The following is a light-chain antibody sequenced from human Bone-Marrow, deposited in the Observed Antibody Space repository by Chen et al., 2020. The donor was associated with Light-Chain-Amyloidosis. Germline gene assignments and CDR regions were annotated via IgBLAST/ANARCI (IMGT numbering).Light chain of an antibody. CDR1: SSNIGSNT. Sequence: QSVLTQPPSASGTPGQRVTISCSGGSSNIGSNTVNWYQQLPGTAPKLLIYDNNQRPSGVPDRFSCSKSGTSASLAISGLQSEDEADYYCAPWDASLNGYVFGSGTKVTVL. CDR2: DNN. J-gene: IGLJ1*01. V-gene: IGLV1-44*01. CDR3: APWDASLNGYV.